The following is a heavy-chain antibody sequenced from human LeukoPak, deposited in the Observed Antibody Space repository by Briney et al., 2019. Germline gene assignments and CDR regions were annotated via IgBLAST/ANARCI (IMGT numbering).Heavy chain of an antibody. V-gene: IGHV3-23*01. J-gene: IGHJ4*02. D-gene: IGHD5-12*01. CDR2: ISGSGGST. CDR3: AKVRGYSGYGELDY. CDR1: GFTVSSNY. Sequence: PGGSLRLSCAASGFTVSSNYMSWVRQAPGKGLEWVSAISGSGGSTYYADSVKGRFTISRDNFKKTLYLQMNSLRAEDTAVYYCAKVRGYSGYGELDYWGQGTLVTVSS.